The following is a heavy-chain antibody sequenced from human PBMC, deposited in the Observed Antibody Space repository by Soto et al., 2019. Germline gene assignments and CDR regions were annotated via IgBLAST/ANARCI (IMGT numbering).Heavy chain of an antibody. D-gene: IGHD3-22*01. CDR1: GFTFSTYA. J-gene: IGHJ4*02. CDR2: ISGSGGST. CDR3: AKDRTVAKYYYDSSGWYFDY. Sequence: GGSLRLSCAASGFTFSTYAMTWVRQAPGKGLEWVSAISGSGGSTYYADSVKGRFTISRDNSKNTLYLQMNSLRAEDTAVYYCAKDRTVAKYYYDSSGWYFDYWGQGTLVTVS. V-gene: IGHV3-23*01.